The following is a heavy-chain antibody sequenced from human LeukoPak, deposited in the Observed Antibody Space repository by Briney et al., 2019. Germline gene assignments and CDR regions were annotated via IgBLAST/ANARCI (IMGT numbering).Heavy chain of an antibody. D-gene: IGHD3-9*01. Sequence: PGGSLRLSCAASGVPVSTYYMTWVRQAPGKGLEWVSVSYSGGSANYAESVKGRFTISRDDSKNTLYLQMSSLRVEDMAVYYCARCSLTGTDAFDVWGQGTMVTVSS. V-gene: IGHV3-66*02. CDR2: SYSGGSA. CDR1: GVPVSTYY. J-gene: IGHJ3*01. CDR3: ARCSLTGTDAFDV.